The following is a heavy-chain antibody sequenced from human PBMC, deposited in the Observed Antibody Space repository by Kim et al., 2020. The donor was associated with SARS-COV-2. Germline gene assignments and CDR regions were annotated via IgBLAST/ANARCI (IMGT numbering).Heavy chain of an antibody. CDR2: IYYSGST. Sequence: SETLSLTCTVSGGSISSGGYYWSWIRQHPGKGLEWIGYIYYSGSTYYNPSLKSRVTISVDTSKNQFSLKLSSVTAADTAVYYCASSLITMVRERQSLDYWGQGTLVTVSS. D-gene: IGHD3-10*01. CDR1: GGSISSGGYY. CDR3: ASSLITMVRERQSLDY. V-gene: IGHV4-31*03. J-gene: IGHJ4*02.